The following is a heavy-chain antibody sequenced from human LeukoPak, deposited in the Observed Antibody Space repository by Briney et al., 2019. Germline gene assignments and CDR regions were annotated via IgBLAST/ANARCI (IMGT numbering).Heavy chain of an antibody. V-gene: IGHV4-39*01. CDR3: ARTDRLVADI. J-gene: IGHJ3*02. CDR1: GGSISGTSYY. Sequence: SETLSLTCSVSGGSISGTSYYWGWIRQSPGKGLEWIGSIHYGGSTYYNPSLKSRITSSVDTSKNQFSLKVSSVTAADTAIYYCARTDRLVADILGQGTMVTVSS. CDR2: IHYGGST. D-gene: IGHD5-12*01.